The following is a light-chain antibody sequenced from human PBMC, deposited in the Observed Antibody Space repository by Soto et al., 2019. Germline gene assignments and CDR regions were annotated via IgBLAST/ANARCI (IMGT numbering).Light chain of an antibody. CDR3: QQANSFPPT. J-gene: IGKJ4*01. CDR2: AAS. CDR1: QDISSW. V-gene: IGKV1-12*01. Sequence: DIQMTQSPSSMSASVGDRVTVTCRASQDISSWLAWYQQKPGKAPQLLIYAASSLQSGVPSRFSGGGSGTDFTLTISTLQPEDCATYYCQQANSFPPTLGGGTKVDIK.